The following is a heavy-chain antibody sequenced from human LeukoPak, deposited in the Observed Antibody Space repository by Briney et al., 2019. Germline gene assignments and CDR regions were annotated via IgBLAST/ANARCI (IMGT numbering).Heavy chain of an antibody. V-gene: IGHV3-9*03. CDR3: AKDILRGDSSGYIRSDAFDI. Sequence: GRSLRLSCAASGFTFDDYGMHWVRQAPGKGLEWVAVISWNSVNILYAGSVKGRFTISRDNAKRSLYLQMDSLRAEDMALYYCAKDILRGDSSGYIRSDAFDIWGQGTTVTVSS. J-gene: IGHJ3*02. D-gene: IGHD3-22*01. CDR2: ISWNSVNI. CDR1: GFTFDDYG.